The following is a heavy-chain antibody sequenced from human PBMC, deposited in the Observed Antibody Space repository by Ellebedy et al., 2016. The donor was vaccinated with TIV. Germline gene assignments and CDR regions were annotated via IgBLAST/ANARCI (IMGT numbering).Heavy chain of an antibody. D-gene: IGHD2-2*01. Sequence: ASVKVSCXASGYSFTGYYIHWVRQAPGQGLEWMGWLNPNSGATNYAQNFQGRVTMTSDTSISTAYMELSSLRFDDTAVYYCVRAPLGYCSSARCSSNWFDPWGQGTLVTVSS. J-gene: IGHJ5*02. CDR3: VRAPLGYCSSARCSSNWFDP. CDR2: LNPNSGAT. CDR1: GYSFTGYY. V-gene: IGHV1-2*02.